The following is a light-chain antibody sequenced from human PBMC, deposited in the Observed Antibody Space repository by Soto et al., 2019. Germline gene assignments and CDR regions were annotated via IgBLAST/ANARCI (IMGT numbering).Light chain of an antibody. J-gene: IGKJ2*01. CDR2: KAS. Sequence: DVQMTQFPSTLSASVGDRVTITCRASQSISYWLAWYQQKPGKAPNLLIYKASSLESGVPSRFSGSGSGTEFTLTITNLLPDDFATYYCRHYNTYSPPYTFGQGTKLEIK. V-gene: IGKV1-5*03. CDR1: QSISYW. CDR3: RHYNTYSPPYT.